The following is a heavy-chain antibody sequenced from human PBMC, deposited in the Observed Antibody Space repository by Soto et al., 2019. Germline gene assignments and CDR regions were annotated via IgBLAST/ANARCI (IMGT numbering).Heavy chain of an antibody. V-gene: IGHV1-2*04. CDR3: AVSRGYYDSSGYFSPFDY. D-gene: IGHD3-22*01. CDR2: INPNSGGT. Sequence: GASVKVSCKASGYTFTGYYMHWVRQAPGQGLEWMGWINPNSGGTNYAQKFQGWVTMTRDTSISTAYMELSRLTSDDTAVYYCAVSRGYYDSSGYFSPFDYWGQGTLVTVSS. CDR1: GYTFTGYY. J-gene: IGHJ4*02.